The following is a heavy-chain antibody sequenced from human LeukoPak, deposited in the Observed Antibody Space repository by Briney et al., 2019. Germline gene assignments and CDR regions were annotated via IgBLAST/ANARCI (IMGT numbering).Heavy chain of an antibody. Sequence: GASVKVPCKASGGTFSSYAISWVRQAPGQGLEWMGRIIPILGIANYAQKFQGRVTITADKSTSTAYMELSSLRSEDTAVYYCARGRLGELSSPDYWGQGTLVTVSS. V-gene: IGHV1-69*04. CDR2: IIPILGIA. D-gene: IGHD3-16*02. CDR1: GGTFSSYA. CDR3: ARGRLGELSSPDY. J-gene: IGHJ4*02.